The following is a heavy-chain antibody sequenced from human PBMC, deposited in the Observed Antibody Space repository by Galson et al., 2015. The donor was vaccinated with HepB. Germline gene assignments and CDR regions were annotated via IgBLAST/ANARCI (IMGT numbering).Heavy chain of an antibody. CDR2: INAGNGNT. V-gene: IGHV1-3*01. CDR3: ASTGYYDFWSLPGGGMDV. CDR1: GYTFTSYA. D-gene: IGHD3-3*01. J-gene: IGHJ6*02. Sequence: SVKVSCKASGYTFTSYAMHWVRQAPGQRLEWMGWINAGNGNTKYSQKFQGRVTITRDTSASTAYMELSSLRSEDTAVYYCASTGYYDFWSLPGGGMDVWGQGTTVTVSS.